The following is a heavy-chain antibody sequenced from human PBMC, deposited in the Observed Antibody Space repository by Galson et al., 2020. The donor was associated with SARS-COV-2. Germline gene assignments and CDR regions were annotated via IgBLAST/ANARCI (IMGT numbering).Heavy chain of an antibody. CDR1: GLSLSDTTMA. CDR2: IFSNDQK. J-gene: IGHJ4*02. V-gene: IGHV2-26*01. CDR3: ARISGGSGSYYNDYFDF. Sequence: SGPTLVQPTETRTLTCTVSGLSLSDTTMAVSWTRQHPGKALEWHAQIFSNDQKSCKTSLKNRLTISKDTAESQVVLTMTNMDPVDTATYFCARISGGSGSYYNDYFDFWGQGTLFTVSS. D-gene: IGHD3-10*01.